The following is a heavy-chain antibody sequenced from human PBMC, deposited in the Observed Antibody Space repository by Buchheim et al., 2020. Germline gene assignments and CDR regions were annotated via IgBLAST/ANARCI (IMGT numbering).Heavy chain of an antibody. J-gene: IGHJ6*02. CDR2: ISSSGSTI. Sequence: EVQLVESGGGLVQPGGSLRLSCAASGFTFSSYEMNWVRQAPGKGLEWVSYISSSGSTIYYADSVKGRFTISRDNATNSLYLRMNSLRAEDTAVYYCARVASYSYGMDVWGQGTT. V-gene: IGHV3-48*03. CDR3: ARVASYSYGMDV. CDR1: GFTFSSYE.